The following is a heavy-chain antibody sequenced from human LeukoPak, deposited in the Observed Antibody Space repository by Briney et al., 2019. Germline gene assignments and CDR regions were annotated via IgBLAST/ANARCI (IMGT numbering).Heavy chain of an antibody. CDR2: IYYSGST. Sequence: PSENLSFTCTVSGGSISSYYWSWIRQPPGKGLEWIGYIYYSGSTNYNPSLKSRVTISVDTSKNQFSLKLSSVTAADTAVYYCARADCSGGSCYSGYYYYYGMDVWGQGTTVTVSS. J-gene: IGHJ6*02. CDR3: ARADCSGGSCYSGYYYYYGMDV. D-gene: IGHD2-15*01. V-gene: IGHV4-59*01. CDR1: GGSISSYY.